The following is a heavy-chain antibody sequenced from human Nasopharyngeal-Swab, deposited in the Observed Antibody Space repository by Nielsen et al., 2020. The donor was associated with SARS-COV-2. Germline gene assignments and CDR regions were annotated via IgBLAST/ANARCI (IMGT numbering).Heavy chain of an antibody. D-gene: IGHD4-17*01. CDR3: ARHSTTVTTVYYYGMDV. J-gene: IGHJ6*02. CDR1: GYSLTNYW. Sequence: GESLKISCKGSGYSLTNYWIGWVRQMPGKGLEWMGIIYPGDSDTKYSPSFQGQVSISVDKSISTAYLQWNSLKASDTAMYYCARHSTTVTTVYYYGMDVWGQGTTVTVSS. CDR2: IYPGDSDT. V-gene: IGHV5-51*01.